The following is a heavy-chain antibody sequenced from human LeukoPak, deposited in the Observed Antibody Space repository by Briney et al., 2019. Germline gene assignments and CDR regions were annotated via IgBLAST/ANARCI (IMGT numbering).Heavy chain of an antibody. Sequence: QPGGSLRLFCAASGFGFSVYWMHWVRQAPGKGLVWVAHINEDGTSASHAGSVKGRFTISRDNAKNTLYLQMNSLTVEDTAVYYCARVPTNSYGFGQWGQGSLVTVSS. CDR3: ARVPTNSYGFGQ. D-gene: IGHD5-18*01. CDR1: GFGFSVYW. V-gene: IGHV3-74*01. CDR2: INEDGTSA. J-gene: IGHJ4*02.